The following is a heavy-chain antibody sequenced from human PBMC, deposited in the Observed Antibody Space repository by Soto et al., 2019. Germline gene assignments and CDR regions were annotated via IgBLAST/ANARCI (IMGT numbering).Heavy chain of an antibody. V-gene: IGHV4-59*12. CDR2: IYYSGST. Sequence: QVQLQESGPGLVKPSETLSLTCTVSGGSISSYYWSWIRQPPGKGLEWIGYIYYSGSTNYNPSLKSRVTISVDTSKNQFSLKLSSVTAADTAVYYCAREGPVAGTTSAFDYWGQGTLVTVSS. J-gene: IGHJ4*02. CDR1: GGSISSYY. CDR3: AREGPVAGTTSAFDY. D-gene: IGHD6-19*01.